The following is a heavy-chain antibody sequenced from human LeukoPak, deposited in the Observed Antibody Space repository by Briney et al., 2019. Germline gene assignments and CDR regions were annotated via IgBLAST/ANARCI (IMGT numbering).Heavy chain of an antibody. V-gene: IGHV3-74*01. J-gene: IGHJ4*02. Sequence: PGGSLRLSCAASGFTFSSNLMHWVRQGPGRGLVWVSHINSDGRSTRYADSVKGRFTISRDNAKNTVYLQMNSLRAEDTAVYFRARDFSGAIDYWGQGTLVTVSS. CDR1: GFTFSSNL. D-gene: IGHD3-10*01. CDR3: ARDFSGAIDY. CDR2: INSDGRST.